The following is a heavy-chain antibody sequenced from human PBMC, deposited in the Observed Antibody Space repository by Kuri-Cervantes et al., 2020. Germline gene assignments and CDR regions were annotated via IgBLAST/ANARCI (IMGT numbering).Heavy chain of an antibody. D-gene: IGHD3-10*01. CDR3: ARAGLGYYGSGSYRSGWVQH. CDR2: INHSGST. CDR1: GESIISYY. J-gene: IGHJ1*01. V-gene: IGHV4-34*01. Sequence: SETLSLTCTVSGESIISYYWSWIRQPPGKGLEWIGEINHSGSTNYNPSLKSRVTISVDTSKNQFSLKLSSVTAADTAVYYCARAGLGYYGSGSYRSGWVQHWGQGTLVTVSS.